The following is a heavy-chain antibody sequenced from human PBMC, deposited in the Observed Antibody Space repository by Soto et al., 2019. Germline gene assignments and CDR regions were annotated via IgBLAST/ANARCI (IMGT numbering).Heavy chain of an antibody. CDR1: GFTFSSCW. V-gene: IGHV3-74*01. D-gene: IGHD6-19*01. Sequence: HVGSRTLSCAASGFTFSSCWMHWVRQAPGEGLVWVSRIKGDGSSTSYADSVKDRFTISRDNAKNTLYLQINSLTVEDTAVYYCARDPPGDNSGPHDAFDIWGQGTMVTVSS. CDR2: IKGDGSST. CDR3: ARDPPGDNSGPHDAFDI. J-gene: IGHJ3*02.